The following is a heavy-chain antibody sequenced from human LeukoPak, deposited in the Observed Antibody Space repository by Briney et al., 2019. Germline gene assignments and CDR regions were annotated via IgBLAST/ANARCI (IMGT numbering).Heavy chain of an antibody. CDR2: IIPILGIA. Sequence: SVKVTCKASGGTFSSYAISWVRQAPGQGLEWMGRIIPILGIANYAQKFQGRVTITADKSTSTAYMEPSSLRSEDTAVYYCARPAPGYYYGSGSPGQFDYWGQGTLVTVSS. CDR3: ARPAPGYYYGSGSPGQFDY. D-gene: IGHD3-10*01. J-gene: IGHJ4*02. V-gene: IGHV1-69*04. CDR1: GGTFSSYA.